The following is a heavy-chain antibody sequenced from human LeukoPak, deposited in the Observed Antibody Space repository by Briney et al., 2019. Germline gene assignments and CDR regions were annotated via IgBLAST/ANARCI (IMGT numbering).Heavy chain of an antibody. J-gene: IGHJ4*02. CDR3: AAGLYSGIFGRCCSFAY. CDR2: VIVGSSKT. Sequence: ASVKVSCKTSGFTFSNSAMQWVRQARGQRLEWVGWVIVGSSKTHYAQRFQDRVTITRDMSTNTAYLELSSLTSEDTAVYYCAAGLYSGIFGRCCSFAYWGQGTLVTVSS. V-gene: IGHV1-58*02. D-gene: IGHD1-26*01. CDR1: GFTFSNSA.